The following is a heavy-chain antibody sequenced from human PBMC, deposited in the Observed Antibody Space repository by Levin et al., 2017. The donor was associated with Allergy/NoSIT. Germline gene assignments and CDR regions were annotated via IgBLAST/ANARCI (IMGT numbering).Heavy chain of an antibody. D-gene: IGHD6-13*01. CDR3: ARYQSGYSSSWMGSWYFDL. CDR1: GFTFSSYR. CDR2: ISSSSSTI. V-gene: IGHV3-48*02. Sequence: GASVKVSCAASGFTFSSYRMNWVRQAPGKGLEWVSYISSSSSTIYYADSVKGRFTISRDNAKNSLYLQMNSLRDEDTAVYYCARYQSGYSSSWMGSWYFDLWGRGTLVTVSS. J-gene: IGHJ2*01.